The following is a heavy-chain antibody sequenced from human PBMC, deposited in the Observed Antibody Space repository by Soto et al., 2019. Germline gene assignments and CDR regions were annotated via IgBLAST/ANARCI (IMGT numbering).Heavy chain of an antibody. Sequence: TQPLTSAVYGETFRDYCWSLIRQPPGKGLEWIGEINHSGSTNYNPSLKSRVTISVDTSKNQFSLKLSSVTAADTAVYYCARGVDSGYDFFDYWGQGTLVTLS. CDR2: INHSGST. V-gene: IGHV4-34*01. D-gene: IGHD5-12*01. CDR1: GETFRDYC. CDR3: ARGVDSGYDFFDY. J-gene: IGHJ4*02.